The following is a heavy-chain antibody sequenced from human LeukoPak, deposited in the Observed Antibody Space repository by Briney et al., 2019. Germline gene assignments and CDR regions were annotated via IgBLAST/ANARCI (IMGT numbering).Heavy chain of an antibody. D-gene: IGHD2-15*01. CDR3: ARAREAPANVFPDH. CDR1: GFSFSRYW. CDR2: INQDGSEK. V-gene: IGHV3-7*01. J-gene: IGHJ4*02. Sequence: GGSLRLSCAASGFSFSRYWMTWVRQSPGKGLEWVANINQDGSEKYYGDSVTGRFTISRDNAENSLFLQMNSLRADDTGVYYCARAREAPANVFPDHWGQGVVVTVSS.